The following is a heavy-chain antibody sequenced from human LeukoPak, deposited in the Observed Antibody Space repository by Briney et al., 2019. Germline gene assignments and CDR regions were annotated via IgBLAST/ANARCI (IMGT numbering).Heavy chain of an antibody. V-gene: IGHV1-2*02. Sequence: GASVKVSCKASGYTFTGYYMHWVRQAPGQGLEWLGWINPNSGDTSYAQKFQGRVTMTRDTSISTAYMELSSLRSDDTAVYYCAKTDARSSSYYYTLDGWGQGTTVTVSS. CDR3: AKTDARSSSYYYTLDG. CDR1: GYTFTGYY. J-gene: IGHJ6*02. CDR2: INPNSGDT.